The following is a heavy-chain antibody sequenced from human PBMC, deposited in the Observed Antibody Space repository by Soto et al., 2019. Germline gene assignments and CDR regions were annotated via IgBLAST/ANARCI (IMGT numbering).Heavy chain of an antibody. V-gene: IGHV3-15*01. CDR1: GFTFSNAW. J-gene: IGHJ4*02. CDR2: IKSKTDGGTT. CDR3: TTSVFAFLKGHCYDY. Sequence: GGSLRLSCAASGFTFSNAWMSWVRQAPGKGLEWVGRIKSKTDGGTTDYAAPVKGRFTISRDDSKNTLYLQMNSLKTEDTAVYYCTTSVFAFLKGHCYDYWGQGTLVTVSS. D-gene: IGHD3-3*02.